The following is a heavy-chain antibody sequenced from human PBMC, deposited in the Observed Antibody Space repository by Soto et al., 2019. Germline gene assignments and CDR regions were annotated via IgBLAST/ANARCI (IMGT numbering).Heavy chain of an antibody. D-gene: IGHD1-1*01. CDR2: LTADSDDT. Sequence: EVQLLESGGTLVQPGGSLRLSCVASGFTFSTHTMNWVRQAPGKGLEWVSRLTADSDDTSYADSIKGRFTISRDNSKNTRYLQMNSLRAEDTAIYYCAKVLDRASLDFWGQGALVTVSS. CDR3: AKVLDRASLDF. J-gene: IGHJ4*02. CDR1: GFTFSTHT. V-gene: IGHV3-23*01.